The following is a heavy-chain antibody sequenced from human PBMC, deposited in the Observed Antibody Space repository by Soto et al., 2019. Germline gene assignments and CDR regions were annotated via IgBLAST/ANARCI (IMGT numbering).Heavy chain of an antibody. J-gene: IGHJ5*02. CDR1: GFSLSNVSMG. CDR3: ARTRLSMAAFGIWFNP. D-gene: IGHD6-6*01. CDR2: IFSNDEK. Sequence: SGPTLVNPPEPLTLTCSVSGFSLSNVSMGVSWIRLPPGKALVWLAHIFSNDEKFYSTSLKSRLTISKVTSNIQVVLTKTVVDPVDTATDLWARTRLSMAAFGIWFNPWGRGTLSTAPQ. V-gene: IGHV2-26*01.